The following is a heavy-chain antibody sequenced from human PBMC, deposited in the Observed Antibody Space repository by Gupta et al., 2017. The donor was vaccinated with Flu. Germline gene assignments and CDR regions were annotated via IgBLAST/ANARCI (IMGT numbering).Heavy chain of an antibody. CDR2: IFPNDEK. Sequence: QVTLKESGPVLVNPTETLTLTCIVSGLSLSNTRMGVSWIRQPPGKALEWLAHIFPNDEKSYRTSLKSRLTISKDTSKSQVVLTMTNMDPVDTATYYCARRDDYYDDSGHYYFDYWGQGTLVTVSS. CDR3: ARRDDYYDDSGHYYFDY. CDR1: GLSLSNTRMG. D-gene: IGHD3-22*01. J-gene: IGHJ4*02. V-gene: IGHV2-26*01.